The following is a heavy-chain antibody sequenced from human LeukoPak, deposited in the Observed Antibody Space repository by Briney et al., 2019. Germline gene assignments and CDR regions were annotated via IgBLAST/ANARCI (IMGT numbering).Heavy chain of an antibody. CDR1: GFTFSSSG. Sequence: GGSLRLSCAASGFTFSSSGMTWVRQAPGKGLEWVSVIYSGGSTYYADSVKGRFTISRDESKNTLYLQMNSLRAEDTAVYYCAGDGGAYRRAFDIWGQGTMVTVSS. CDR2: IYSGGST. V-gene: IGHV3-53*01. J-gene: IGHJ3*02. D-gene: IGHD2-21*01. CDR3: AGDGGAYRRAFDI.